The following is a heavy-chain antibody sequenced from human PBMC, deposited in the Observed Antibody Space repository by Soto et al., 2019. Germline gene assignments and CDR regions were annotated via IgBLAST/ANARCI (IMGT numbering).Heavy chain of an antibody. D-gene: IGHD2-15*01. J-gene: IGHJ4*02. CDR3: ESEGGGGNLAN. Sequence: QVQLVQSGDEVKKPGASVKVSCKASGYTFTNYDITWVRQATGQGLEGMGWINPNSGNTAYAEKFQGRVTMTRNTGIRTAYIDLSSLRSEDTDVYYCESEGGGGNLANGGQGTLVTVSS. V-gene: IGHV1-8*01. CDR1: GYTFTNYD. CDR2: INPNSGNT.